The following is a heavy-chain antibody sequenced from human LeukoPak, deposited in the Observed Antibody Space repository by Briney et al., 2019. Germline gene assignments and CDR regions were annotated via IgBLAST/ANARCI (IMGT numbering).Heavy chain of an antibody. CDR2: ISASGDST. CDR3: ALGEVGDRGH. Sequence: PGGSLRLSCAASGFIFSSFAMTWVRQAPGKGLEWVSGISASGDSTSYADSAKGRFTISRDNPKNTLYLQMTNLRVEDTAVYFCALGEVGDRGHWGQGTLVTVSS. D-gene: IGHD1-26*01. CDR1: GFIFSSFA. J-gene: IGHJ4*02. V-gene: IGHV3-23*01.